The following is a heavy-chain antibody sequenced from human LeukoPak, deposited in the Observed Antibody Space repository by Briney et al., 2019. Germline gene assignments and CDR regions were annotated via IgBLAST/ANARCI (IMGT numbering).Heavy chain of an antibody. J-gene: IGHJ4*02. V-gene: IGHV4-34*01. Sequence: SETLSLTCAVYSGSFSGYYWSWIRQPPGKGLECIGEIYRSGSTNYNPSLKSRVTISVDTSKNQFSLKLSSVTAPDTAVYYCARGFATMVRGVVLDFWGQGTLVTVSS. D-gene: IGHD3-10*01. CDR3: ARGFATMVRGVVLDF. CDR2: IYRSGST. CDR1: SGSFSGYY.